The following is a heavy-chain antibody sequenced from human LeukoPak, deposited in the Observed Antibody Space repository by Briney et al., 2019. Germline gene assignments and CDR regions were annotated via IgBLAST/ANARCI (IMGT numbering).Heavy chain of an antibody. CDR1: GGSFSGYY. V-gene: IGHV4-34*01. Sequence: SETLSLTCAVYGGSFSGYYWSWIRQPPGKGLEWIGEINHSGSTNYNPSLKSRVTISVDTSKNQFSLKLSSVTAADTAVYYCARGQGGYYDYVWGSYRIYYFDYWGRGTLVTVSS. CDR2: INHSGST. CDR3: ARGQGGYYDYVWGSYRIYYFDY. J-gene: IGHJ4*02. D-gene: IGHD3-16*02.